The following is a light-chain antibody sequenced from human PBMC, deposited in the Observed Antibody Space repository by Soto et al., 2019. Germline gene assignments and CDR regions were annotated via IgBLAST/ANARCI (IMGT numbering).Light chain of an antibody. Sequence: QSALTQPASVSGSPGQSITISCTGTSSDVGGYNFVSWYQHHPGKAPKVVIYDVTSRPSGVSSRFSGSRSGNMASLTIFGLQAEDEADYYCSSYTTNYSVVFGGGTKLTVL. CDR2: DVT. V-gene: IGLV2-14*03. J-gene: IGLJ2*01. CDR3: SSYTTNYSVV. CDR1: SSDVGGYNF.